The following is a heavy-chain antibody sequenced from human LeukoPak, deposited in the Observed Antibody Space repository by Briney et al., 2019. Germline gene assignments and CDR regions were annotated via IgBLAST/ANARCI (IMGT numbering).Heavy chain of an antibody. J-gene: IGHJ3*02. V-gene: IGHV3-23*01. CDR2: ISGSGGST. D-gene: IGHD1-26*01. CDR1: GFTFSSYA. CDR3: AKDGLLVGATTGGI. Sequence: HPGGSLRLSCAASGFTFSSYAMSWVRQAPGKGLEWVSAISGSGGSTYYADSVKGRFTISRDNSKNTLYLQMSSLRAEGTAVYYCAKDGLLVGATTGGIWGQGTMVTVSS.